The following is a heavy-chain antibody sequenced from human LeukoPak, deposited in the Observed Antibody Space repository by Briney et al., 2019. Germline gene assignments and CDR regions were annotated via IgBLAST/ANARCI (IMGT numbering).Heavy chain of an antibody. D-gene: IGHD4-17*01. V-gene: IGHV4-4*07. CDR2: IYTSGST. J-gene: IGHJ5*02. Sequence: PSEALSLTCTVSGGSISSYYWGWIRQPAGKGLEWIGRIYTSGSTNYNPSLKSRDTMSVDTSKNQLSLKLSSVTAADTAVYYCARHDYGDYDEINWFDPWGQGTLVTVSS. CDR1: GGSISSYY. CDR3: ARHDYGDYDEINWFDP.